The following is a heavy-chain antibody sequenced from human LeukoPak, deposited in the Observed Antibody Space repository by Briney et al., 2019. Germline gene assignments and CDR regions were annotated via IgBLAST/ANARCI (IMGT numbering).Heavy chain of an antibody. CDR1: GGTFSSYA. Sequence: ASVKVSCKASGGTFSSYAISWERQAPGQGLEWMGGIIPIFGTANYAQKFQGRVTITADESTSTAYMELSSLRSEDTAVYYCAREDSSSSLVDYWGQGTLVTVSS. CDR2: IIPIFGTA. CDR3: AREDSSSSLVDY. D-gene: IGHD6-6*01. J-gene: IGHJ4*02. V-gene: IGHV1-69*13.